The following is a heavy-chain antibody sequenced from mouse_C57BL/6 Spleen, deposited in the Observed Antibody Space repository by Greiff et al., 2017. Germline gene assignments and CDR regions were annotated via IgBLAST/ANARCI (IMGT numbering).Heavy chain of an antibody. V-gene: IGHV1-55*01. D-gene: IGHD1-1*01. CDR3: ARSYYYGSSYFDY. J-gene: IGHJ2*01. CDR2: IYPGSGST. CDR1: GYTFTSSW. Sequence: QVQLQQPGAELVQPGASVKMSCKASGYTFTSSWITWVKQSPGQGLEWIGDIYPGSGSTNYNEKFKSKATLTVDTSSSTAYMQLISLTSEDSAIYYCARSYYYGSSYFDYWGQGTTLTVSS.